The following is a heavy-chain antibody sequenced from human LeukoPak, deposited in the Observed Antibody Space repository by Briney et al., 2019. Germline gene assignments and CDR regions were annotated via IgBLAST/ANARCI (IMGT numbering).Heavy chain of an antibody. CDR1: GFSLTNYA. CDR2: MKGGGET. D-gene: IGHD3-9*01. Sequence: GSLRLSCAASGFSLTNYAMSWVRQAPARGPEWLSSMKGGGETIYADSVKGRFTLSRDISKNTLYLQMTSLRAGDTAIYYCAKGRYFGGPNWGRGTLVTVSP. V-gene: IGHV3-23*01. J-gene: IGHJ4*02. CDR3: AKGRYFGGPN.